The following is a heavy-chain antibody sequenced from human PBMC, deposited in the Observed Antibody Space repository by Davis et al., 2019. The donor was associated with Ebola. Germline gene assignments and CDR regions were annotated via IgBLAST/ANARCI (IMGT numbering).Heavy chain of an antibody. CDR2: IWYDGSNK. D-gene: IGHD1-1*01. Sequence: GESLKISCAASGFTFSSYGMHWVRQAPGKGLEWVAVIWYDGSNKYYADSVKGRFTISRDKSKNTLYLQMNSLRAEDTAVYYCARDINWKDVYGLDVWGQGTTVTVSS. CDR3: ARDINWKDVYGLDV. V-gene: IGHV3-30*19. J-gene: IGHJ6*02. CDR1: GFTFSSYG.